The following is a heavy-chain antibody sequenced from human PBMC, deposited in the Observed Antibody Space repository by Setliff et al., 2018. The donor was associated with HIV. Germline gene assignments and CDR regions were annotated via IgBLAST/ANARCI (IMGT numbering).Heavy chain of an antibody. CDR3: AREGWSDHYYYYMDV. Sequence: SETLSLTCTVSGGSIDSGNYDWNWVRQPGGKGLEWIGRIYTRGSTKYSPTFESRITMSVDTSKNQFSLKLNSVTAADTAVYYCAREGWSDHYYYYMDVWDKGTTVTVSS. D-gene: IGHD2-15*01. V-gene: IGHV4-61*02. CDR1: GGSIDSGNYD. CDR2: IYTRGST. J-gene: IGHJ6*03.